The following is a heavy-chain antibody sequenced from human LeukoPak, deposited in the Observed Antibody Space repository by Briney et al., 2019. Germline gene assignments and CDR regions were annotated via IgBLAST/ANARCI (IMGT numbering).Heavy chain of an antibody. J-gene: IGHJ6*03. CDR1: GYTFTGYY. CDR3: ARDHTDDYLGDYYMDV. Sequence: ASVKVSCKASGYTFTGYYMHWVRQAPGQGLEWMGWINPNSGGTNYAQKFQGRVTMTRDTSISTAYMELSRLRSDDTAVYYCARDHTDDYLGDYYMDVWGKGTTVTVSS. CDR2: INPNSGGT. V-gene: IGHV1-2*02. D-gene: IGHD5-12*01.